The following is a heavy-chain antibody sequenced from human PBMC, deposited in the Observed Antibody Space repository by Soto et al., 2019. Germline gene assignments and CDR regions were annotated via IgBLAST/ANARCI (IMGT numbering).Heavy chain of an antibody. V-gene: IGHV3-30*18. J-gene: IGHJ6*02. Sequence: GGSLRLSCAASGFTFSSYAMSWVRQAPGKGLEWVALILYDGSNKYYADSVKGRFTISRDNSKNTLYLQVSSLRAEDTAVYYCAKSRDVYNFYFYYGMDVWGPGPTVTVSS. CDR3: AKSRDVYNFYFYYGMDV. CDR2: ILYDGSNK. CDR1: GFTFSSYA. D-gene: IGHD2-2*01.